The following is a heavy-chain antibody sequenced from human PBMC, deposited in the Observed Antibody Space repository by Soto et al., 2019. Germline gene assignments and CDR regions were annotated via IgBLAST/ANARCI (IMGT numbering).Heavy chain of an antibody. CDR1: GFTFSDHY. Sequence: GGSLRLSCAASGFTFSDHYMDWVRQAPGKGLEWVGRTRNKANSYTTEYAASVKGRFTISRDDSKNSLYLQMNSLKTEDTAVYYCARVCFPHDAFDIWGQGTMVTVSS. V-gene: IGHV3-72*01. CDR3: ARVCFPHDAFDI. J-gene: IGHJ3*02. CDR2: TRNKANSYTT.